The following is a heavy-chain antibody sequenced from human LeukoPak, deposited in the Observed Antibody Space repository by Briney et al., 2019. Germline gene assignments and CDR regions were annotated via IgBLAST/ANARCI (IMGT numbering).Heavy chain of an antibody. D-gene: IGHD3-22*01. CDR3: ARSGLLYYYDSSGYPLVP. CDR2: IYYSGST. J-gene: IGHJ5*02. CDR1: GGSISSYY. Sequence: PSETLSLTCTVSGGSISSYYWSWIRQPPGKGLEWIGYIYYSGSTNYNPSLKSRVTISVDTSKNQFSLKLSSVTAADTAVYYCARSGLLYYYDSSGYPLVPWGQGTLVTVSS. V-gene: IGHV4-59*08.